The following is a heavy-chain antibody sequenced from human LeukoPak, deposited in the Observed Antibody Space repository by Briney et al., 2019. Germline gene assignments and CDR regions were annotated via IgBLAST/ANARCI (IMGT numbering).Heavy chain of an antibody. J-gene: IGHJ4*02. Sequence: PGGSLRLSCAASGFTFSTYTMNWVRQAPGKGLEWVSGISGSGGSTYYADSVRGRFTISRDNSKNTLYLQMNSLRAEDTAVYYCARGRAMTLFDYWGQGTLVTVSS. D-gene: IGHD2-2*01. V-gene: IGHV3-23*01. CDR1: GFTFSTYT. CDR3: ARGRAMTLFDY. CDR2: ISGSGGST.